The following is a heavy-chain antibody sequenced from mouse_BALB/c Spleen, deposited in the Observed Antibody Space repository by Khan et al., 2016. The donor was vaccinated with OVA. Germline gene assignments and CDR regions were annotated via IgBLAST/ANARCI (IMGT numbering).Heavy chain of an antibody. J-gene: IGHJ4*01. CDR1: GFSLTSYG. CDR3: AGFEASYYAMDY. D-gene: IGHD6-1*01. CDR2: IWGDGIT. Sequence: QVQLQQSGPGLVAPSQSLSITCTVSGFSLTSYGVSWVRQPPGKGLEWLGVIWGDGITNFHSALISRLSICKDNSKSQVFLKLNSLQTDDTATYYCAGFEASYYAMDYWGQGTSVTVSS. V-gene: IGHV2-3*01.